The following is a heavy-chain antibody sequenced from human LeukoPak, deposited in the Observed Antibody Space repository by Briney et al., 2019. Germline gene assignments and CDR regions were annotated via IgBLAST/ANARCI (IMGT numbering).Heavy chain of an antibody. Sequence: GGSLRLSCAASGFTFSTFGMHWVRQAPGKGLEWVAFMRYDVSNNYYADSVKGRFTISRDNAKKSVFLQMNSLRAEDAAVYYCAGGSGWIFDSWGQGTLITVSS. D-gene: IGHD6-19*01. CDR1: GFTFSTFG. V-gene: IGHV3-30*02. J-gene: IGHJ4*02. CDR3: AGGSGWIFDS. CDR2: MRYDVSNN.